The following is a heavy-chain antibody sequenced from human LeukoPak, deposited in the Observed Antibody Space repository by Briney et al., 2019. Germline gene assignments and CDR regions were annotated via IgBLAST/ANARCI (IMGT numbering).Heavy chain of an antibody. V-gene: IGHV7-4-1*02. Sequence: ASVNVSCKASGYTFTSYAMNWVRQAPGQGPEWMGWINTNTGNPTYAQGFTGRFVSSLDTSVSTAYLQISSLKAEDTAVYFCAAVPFGVTGMFDHWGQGSLVTVSS. D-gene: IGHD1-20*01. CDR2: INTNTGNP. CDR3: AAVPFGVTGMFDH. J-gene: IGHJ4*02. CDR1: GYTFTSYA.